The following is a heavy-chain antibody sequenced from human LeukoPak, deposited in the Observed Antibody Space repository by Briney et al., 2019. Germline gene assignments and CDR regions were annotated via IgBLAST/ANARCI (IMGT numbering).Heavy chain of an antibody. D-gene: IGHD5-18*01. CDR2: INSDGSDI. V-gene: IGHV3-74*01. CDR3: AKDTDGYSNGYGFDY. Sequence: GGSLRLSCAASGFTFSSYWMHWVRQAPGKGLVWVSRINSDGSDISYADSVKGRFTISRDNAKNTLYLQMNSLRAEDTAVYYCAKDTDGYSNGYGFDYWGQGTLVTVSS. CDR1: GFTFSSYW. J-gene: IGHJ4*02.